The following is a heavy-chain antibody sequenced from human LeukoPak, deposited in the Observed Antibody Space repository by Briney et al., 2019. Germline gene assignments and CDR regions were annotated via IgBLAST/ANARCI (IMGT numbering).Heavy chain of an antibody. CDR1: GFTFSSYS. D-gene: IGHD6-13*01. V-gene: IGHV3-21*01. CDR2: ISSSSSYI. CDR3: AKRMGPSIAAADLDY. J-gene: IGHJ4*02. Sequence: GGSLRLSCAASGFTFSSYSMNWVRQAPGKGLEWVSSISSSSSYIYYADSVKGRFTISRDNSKNTLYLQMNSLRTEDTAVYYCAKRMGPSIAAADLDYWGQGTLVTVSS.